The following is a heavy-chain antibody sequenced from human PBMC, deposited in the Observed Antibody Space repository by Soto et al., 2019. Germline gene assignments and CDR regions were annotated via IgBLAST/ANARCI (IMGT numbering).Heavy chain of an antibody. D-gene: IGHD3-16*01. J-gene: IGHJ4*02. CDR1: GFTVSSNY. CDR2: IYSGGST. Sequence: PGGSLRLSCAASGFTVSSNYMSWVRQAPGKGLEWVSVIYSGGSTYYSDSVKGRFSISRDNSKNTLYLQMNSLRAEDTAVYYCARSITFGVVPFWGQGTLVIVSS. V-gene: IGHV3-66*01. CDR3: ARSITFGVVPF.